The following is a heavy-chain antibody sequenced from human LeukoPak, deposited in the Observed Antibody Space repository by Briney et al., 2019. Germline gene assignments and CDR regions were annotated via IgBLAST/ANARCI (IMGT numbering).Heavy chain of an antibody. CDR3: ARDLTTVTTRAFDI. V-gene: IGHV3-53*01. J-gene: IGHJ3*02. D-gene: IGHD4-11*01. CDR1: GFTVSSNY. Sequence: PGGSLRLSCAASGFTVSSNYMSWVRQTPGKGLEWVSVIYSGGSTYYADSVKGRFSISRDNSKNTLYLQMNSLRAEDTAVYYCARDLTTVTTRAFDIWGQGTMVTVSS. CDR2: IYSGGST.